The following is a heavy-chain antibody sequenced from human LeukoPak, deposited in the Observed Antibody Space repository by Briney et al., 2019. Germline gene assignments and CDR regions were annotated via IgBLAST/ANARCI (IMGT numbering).Heavy chain of an antibody. V-gene: IGHV4-30-4*08. Sequence: PSETLSLTCTVSGDSISSYYWSWIRQPPGKGLEWIGYIYYSGSTYYNPSLKSRVTISVDTSKNQFSLKLSSVTAADTAVYYCARADTAMALFDYWGQGTLVTVSS. CDR2: IYYSGST. J-gene: IGHJ4*02. CDR1: GDSISSYY. D-gene: IGHD5-18*01. CDR3: ARADTAMALFDY.